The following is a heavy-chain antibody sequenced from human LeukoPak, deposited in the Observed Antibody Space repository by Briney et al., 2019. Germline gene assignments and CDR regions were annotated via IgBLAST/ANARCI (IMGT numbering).Heavy chain of an antibody. CDR2: INHSGST. Sequence: PGGSLRLSCAASGFTVSSNYMSWVRQPPGKGLEWIGEINHSGSTNYNPSLKSRVTISVDTSKNQFSLKLSSVTAADTAVYYCARGRRPLIVVVIKKMRGYYFDYWGQGTLVTVSS. CDR1: GFTVSSNY. V-gene: IGHV4-34*01. D-gene: IGHD3-22*01. J-gene: IGHJ4*02. CDR3: ARGRRPLIVVVIKKMRGYYFDY.